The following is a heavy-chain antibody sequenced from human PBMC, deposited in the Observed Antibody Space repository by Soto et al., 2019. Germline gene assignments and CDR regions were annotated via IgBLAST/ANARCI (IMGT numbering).Heavy chain of an antibody. CDR1: GFTVSSHY. CDR2: IYTGGST. V-gene: IGHV3-53*01. Sequence: PGGSLRLSCAASGFTVSSHYMTWVRQAPGKGLEWVSVIYTGGSTYYADSVQGRFTISRDNSRNTLYLQMNSLRVEDTAVYYCARDQTDDNGLYYFDYWGPGTLVTVS. CDR3: ARDQTDDNGLYYFDY. D-gene: IGHD2-8*01. J-gene: IGHJ4*02.